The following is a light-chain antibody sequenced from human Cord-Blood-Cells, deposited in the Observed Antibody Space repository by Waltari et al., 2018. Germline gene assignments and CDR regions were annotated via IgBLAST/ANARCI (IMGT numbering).Light chain of an antibody. CDR2: GAS. CDR1: QRVSSSY. V-gene: IGKV3-20*01. Sequence: IVLTQSPGTLSFSPGERATLSCRASQRVSSSYLAWYQQKPGQAPRLLLYGASSRATGIPDRCSGSGSGTDFTLTISRLEPEDGAVYYCQQYGSSPPLTFGGGTKVEIK. CDR3: QQYGSSPPLT. J-gene: IGKJ4*01.